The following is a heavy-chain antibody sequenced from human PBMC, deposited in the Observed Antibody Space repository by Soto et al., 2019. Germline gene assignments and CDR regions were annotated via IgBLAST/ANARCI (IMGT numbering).Heavy chain of an antibody. Sequence: GGSLRLSCAASGFTFSSYGMHWVRQAPGKGLEWVAVMWYDGSKKYYADSVKGRFTMSRDNSKNTLDLQMNSLRAEDTAVYFCARGHGYFGSGNPYYYGMDVWGQGTTVTVSS. CDR3: ARGHGYFGSGNPYYYGMDV. D-gene: IGHD3-10*01. CDR1: GFTFSSYG. CDR2: MWYDGSKK. V-gene: IGHV3-33*01. J-gene: IGHJ6*02.